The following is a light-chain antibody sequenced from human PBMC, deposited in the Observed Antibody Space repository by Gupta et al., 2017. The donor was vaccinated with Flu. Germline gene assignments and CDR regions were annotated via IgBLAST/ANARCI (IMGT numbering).Light chain of an antibody. CDR2: DAS. CDR3: QQRSNWPSLT. Sequence: ELVLPPSPATLSLSPGERATLSCRASQSVSSYLAWYQQKPGQAPSLLIYDASNRATGSPARFSGSRSWTDFTLTISSLEPEDFAVYYCQQRSNWPSLTFGGGTKVEIK. CDR1: QSVSSY. J-gene: IGKJ4*01. V-gene: IGKV3-11*01.